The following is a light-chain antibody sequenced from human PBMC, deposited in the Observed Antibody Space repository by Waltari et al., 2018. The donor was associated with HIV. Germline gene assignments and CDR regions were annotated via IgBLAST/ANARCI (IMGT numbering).Light chain of an antibody. CDR3: MQAQQKRYT. V-gene: IGKV2-28*01. CDR1: QSLLHGNEYNS. Sequence: DLVMTQSPLSLPVTPGEPASISCRSCQSLLHGNEYNSLDWFLQKPGRSPQLLIYLGSNRASGVPDRFSGSGSGTDFTLKISRVEAEDVGVYYCMQAQQKRYTFGQGTKLEIK. CDR2: LGS. J-gene: IGKJ2*01.